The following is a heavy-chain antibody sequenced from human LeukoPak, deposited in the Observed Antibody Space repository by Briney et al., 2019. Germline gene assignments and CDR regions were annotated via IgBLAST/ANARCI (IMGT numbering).Heavy chain of an antibody. J-gene: IGHJ1*01. CDR2: IIPIFGTA. V-gene: IGHV1-69*05. CDR1: GCTFSSHA. D-gene: IGHD3-22*01. CDR3: ASAGVVVITTPEYFQH. Sequence: SVKVSCKASGCTFSSHAISWVRQAPGQGLEWMGRIIPIFGTANYAQKFQGRVTITTDESTSTAYMELSSLRSEDTAVYYCASAGVVVITTPEYFQHWGQGTLVTVSS.